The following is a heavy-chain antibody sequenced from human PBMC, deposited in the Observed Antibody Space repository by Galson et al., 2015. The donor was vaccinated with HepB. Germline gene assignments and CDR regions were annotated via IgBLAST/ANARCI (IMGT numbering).Heavy chain of an antibody. V-gene: IGHV1-18*04. D-gene: IGHD3-22*01. CDR3: ARDRLTQYYYDSSGYYPPDYYYYGMDV. CDR2: ISVYNGNT. J-gene: IGHJ6*02. CDR1: DYTFTNYG. Sequence: SVKVSCKASDYTFTNYGISWVRQAPGQGLEWMGWISVYNGNTNYAQKLQGRVTVTTDTSTSTAYMELRSLRSDDTAVYYCARDRLTQYYYDSSGYYPPDYYYYGMDVWGQGTTVTVSS.